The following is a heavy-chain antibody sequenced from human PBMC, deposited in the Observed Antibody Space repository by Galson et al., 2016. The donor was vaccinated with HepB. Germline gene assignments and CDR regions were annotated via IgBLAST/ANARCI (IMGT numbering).Heavy chain of an antibody. D-gene: IGHD3-10*01. CDR1: GASINNYY. J-gene: IGHJ4*02. CDR3: ARGSPSGNFYY. Sequence: SETLSLTCAVSGASINNYYWSWIRQPPGKGLQWIAYVYYSGSTNYNPSLKSRAPIPVDTSKTQFSLKLTALTAADAAVYYCARGSPSGNFYYWGRGTLVTVSS. CDR2: VYYSGST. V-gene: IGHV4-59*08.